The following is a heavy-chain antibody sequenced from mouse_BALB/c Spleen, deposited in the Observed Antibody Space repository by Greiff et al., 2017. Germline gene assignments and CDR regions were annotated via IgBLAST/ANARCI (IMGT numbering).Heavy chain of an antibody. CDR3: VRRGYCDY. J-gene: IGHJ2*01. CDR1: GFTFNTYA. CDR2: IRSKSNNYAT. Sequence: EVMLVESGGGLVQPKGSLKLSCAASGFTFNTYAMNWVRQAPGKGLEWVARIRSKSNNYATYYADSVKDRFTISRDDSQSMLYLQMNNLKTEDTAMYYCVRRGYCDYWGQGTTLTVSS. V-gene: IGHV10-1*02.